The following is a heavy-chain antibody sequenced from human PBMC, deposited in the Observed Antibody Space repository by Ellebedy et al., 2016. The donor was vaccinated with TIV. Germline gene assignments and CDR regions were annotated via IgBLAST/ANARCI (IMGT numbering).Heavy chain of an antibody. V-gene: IGHV1-18*01. Sequence: AASVKVSCKSSGYTFIDYGISWVRQAPGQGLDWMGWVSAYSGNTNYAQKLQGRVTMTRNTPISKADMGLSSLRSEDTAVYYCSRGKTDYGDAFDYWGQGTLVTVSS. CDR1: GYTFIDYG. D-gene: IGHD4-17*01. J-gene: IGHJ4*02. CDR3: SRGKTDYGDAFDY. CDR2: VSAYSGNT.